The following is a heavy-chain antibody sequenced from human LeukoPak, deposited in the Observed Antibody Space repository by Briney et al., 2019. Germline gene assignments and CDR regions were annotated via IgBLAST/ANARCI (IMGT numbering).Heavy chain of an antibody. Sequence: ASVKVSCKASGGTFSSYVISWVRQAPGQGLEWMGGIIPIFGTANYAQKFQGRVTITADESTSTAYMELSSLSSEDTAVYYCASRLERYCSGGSCCPEDYWGQGTLVTVSS. V-gene: IGHV1-69*13. CDR3: ASRLERYCSGGSCCPEDY. CDR2: IIPIFGTA. J-gene: IGHJ4*02. CDR1: GGTFSSYV. D-gene: IGHD2-15*01.